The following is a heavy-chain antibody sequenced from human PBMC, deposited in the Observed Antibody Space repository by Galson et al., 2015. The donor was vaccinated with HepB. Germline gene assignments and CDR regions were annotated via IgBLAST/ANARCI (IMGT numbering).Heavy chain of an antibody. V-gene: IGHV1-2*04. J-gene: IGHJ4*02. CDR2: INPNSGGT. D-gene: IGHD5-12*01. CDR3: ARAGSGYPRRGFDY. Sequence: SVKVSCKASGYTFTGYYMHWVRQAPGQGLEWMGWINPNSGGTNYAQKFQGWVTITRDTSISTAYMELSRLRSDDTAVYYCARAGSGYPRRGFDYWGQGTLVTVSS. CDR1: GYTFTGYY.